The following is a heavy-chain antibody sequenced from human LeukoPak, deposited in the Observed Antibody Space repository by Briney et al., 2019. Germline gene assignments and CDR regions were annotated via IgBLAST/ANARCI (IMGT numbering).Heavy chain of an antibody. J-gene: IGHJ5*02. V-gene: IGHV3-53*01. CDR2: IHSGGGT. CDR1: GFTVSSNY. D-gene: IGHD3-10*01. Sequence: GGSLRLSCAASGFTVSSNYMTWVRQAPGKGLEWVSVIHSGGGTYYVDSVRGRFTISRDNSKNTLYLQMSSLRAEDTAVYYCASSKYGSGSHNWFDPWGQGTLVTVSS. CDR3: ASSKYGSGSHNWFDP.